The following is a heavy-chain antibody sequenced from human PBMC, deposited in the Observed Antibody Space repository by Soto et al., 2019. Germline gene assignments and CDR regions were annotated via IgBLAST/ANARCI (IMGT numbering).Heavy chain of an antibody. D-gene: IGHD3-10*01. CDR2: ISNSGGST. J-gene: IGHJ4*02. V-gene: IGHV3-23*01. Sequence: EVQVLESGGGLVQPGGSLRLSCAASGFTFSNYAMSWVRQAPGKGLEWVSSISNSGGSTYYTDSVKGRFTISRDNSKNTLYLQMNSLRAVDTALYYCAKDPGEDTYYFDYWGQGTLVTVSS. CDR1: GFTFSNYA. CDR3: AKDPGEDTYYFDY.